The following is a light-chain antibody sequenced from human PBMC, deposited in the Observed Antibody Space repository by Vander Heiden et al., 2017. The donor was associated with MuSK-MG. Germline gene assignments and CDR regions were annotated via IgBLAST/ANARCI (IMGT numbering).Light chain of an antibody. CDR2: EVS. CDR3: SAYTSSSTYV. CDR1: SSDVGGYNY. Sequence: QSALTQPASVSGSPGQSITICCTGTSSDVGGYNYVSWYQQHPGNAPMLMIYEVSNRPSGVSNRFSGSKSGNTASLTISGLQEEDEADYYCSAYTSSSTYVFGSGTKVTVL. V-gene: IGLV2-14*01. J-gene: IGLJ1*01.